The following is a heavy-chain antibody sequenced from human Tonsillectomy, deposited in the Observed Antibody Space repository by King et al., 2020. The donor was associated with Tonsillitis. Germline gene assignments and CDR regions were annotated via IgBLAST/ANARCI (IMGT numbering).Heavy chain of an antibody. V-gene: IGHV3-23*04. Sequence: VQLVESGGGLVQPGGSLRLSCAASGFTFSSYAMSWVRQAPGKGLEWVSAISGSGGSTYYAVSVKGRFTISRDNSKNTLYLQMNSLRAEDTAVYYCAKVGPAYDILTGYYWNYYYGMDVWGQGTTVTVSS. J-gene: IGHJ6*02. D-gene: IGHD3-9*01. CDR3: AKVGPAYDILTGYYWNYYYGMDV. CDR2: ISGSGGST. CDR1: GFTFSSYA.